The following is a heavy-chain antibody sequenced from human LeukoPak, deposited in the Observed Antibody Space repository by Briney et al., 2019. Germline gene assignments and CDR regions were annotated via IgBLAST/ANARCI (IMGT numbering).Heavy chain of an antibody. CDR3: AKGGSNPGGHNSAWGSMDV. CDR2: FDPENGET. D-gene: IGHD3-16*01. Sequence: GASVRVSCKVSGKTLSELSMHWVRQAPGKGLEWMGGFDPENGETIYAQKFQGRVTLTEDRSTDTTYMEMSSLRSEDTAVYYCAKGGSNPGGHNSAWGSMDVWGQGTTVTVSS. V-gene: IGHV1-24*01. J-gene: IGHJ6*02. CDR1: GKTLSELS.